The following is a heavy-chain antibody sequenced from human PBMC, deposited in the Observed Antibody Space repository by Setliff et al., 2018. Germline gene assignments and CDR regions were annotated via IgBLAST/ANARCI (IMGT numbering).Heavy chain of an antibody. V-gene: IGHV1-3*01. J-gene: IGHJ6*02. D-gene: IGHD3-10*01. CDR3: ARDGGWFGAQLYYYYGMDV. Sequence: ASVKVSCKASGYTFTNYAMHWVRQAPGQRLEWMGWINVGNGNTKYSQKFQGRVTITRDTSASTAYMELSSLRSEDTAVYYCARDGGWFGAQLYYYYGMDVWGQGTTVTVSS. CDR2: INVGNGNT. CDR1: GYTFTNYA.